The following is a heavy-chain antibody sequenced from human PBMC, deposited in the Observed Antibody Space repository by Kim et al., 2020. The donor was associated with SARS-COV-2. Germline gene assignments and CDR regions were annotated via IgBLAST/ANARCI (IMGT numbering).Heavy chain of an antibody. D-gene: IGHD6-6*01. CDR3: ARQFAVSSYYYYYGMDV. J-gene: IGHJ6*02. Sequence: GGSLRLSCAASGFTFSDYYMSWIRQAPGKGLEWVSYISSSGSTIYYADSVKGRFTISRDNAKNSLYLQMNSLRAEDTAVYYCARQFAVSSYYYYYGMDVWGQGTTLTVSS. CDR2: ISSSGSTI. V-gene: IGHV3-11*01. CDR1: GFTFSDYY.